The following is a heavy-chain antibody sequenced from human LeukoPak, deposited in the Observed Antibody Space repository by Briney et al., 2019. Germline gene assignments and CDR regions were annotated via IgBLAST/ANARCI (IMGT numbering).Heavy chain of an antibody. CDR1: GFTFSSYA. CDR3: AELGITMIGGV. D-gene: IGHD3-10*02. CDR2: ISGSGGST. V-gene: IGHV3-23*01. Sequence: GGSLRLSCAASGFTFSSYAMSWVRQAPGKGLEWVSAISGSGGSTYYADSVKGRFTISRDNAKNSLYLQMNSLGAEDTAVYYCAELGITMIGGVWGKGTTVIVSS. J-gene: IGHJ6*04.